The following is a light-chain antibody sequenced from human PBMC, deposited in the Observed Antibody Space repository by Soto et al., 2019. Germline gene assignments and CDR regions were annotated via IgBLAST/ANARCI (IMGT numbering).Light chain of an antibody. Sequence: DIQMTQSPSSLSASVGDRVTITCLASQGISNYLAWYQQKPGKVPKLLIYAASTLQSGVPSRFSGSGSGTDFTLTISSLQPEDVATYYCQKYNSAPLTLGGGTKVDLK. CDR2: AAS. CDR1: QGISNY. J-gene: IGKJ4*01. V-gene: IGKV1-27*01. CDR3: QKYNSAPLT.